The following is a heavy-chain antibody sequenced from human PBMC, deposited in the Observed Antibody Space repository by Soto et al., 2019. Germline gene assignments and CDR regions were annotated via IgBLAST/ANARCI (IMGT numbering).Heavy chain of an antibody. V-gene: IGHV4-59*01. J-gene: IGHJ4*02. CDR3: ARRYGGNFDY. D-gene: IGHD1-26*01. CDR1: GGSISSYY. Sequence: PSEIMSLTCTVSGGSISSYYWRWIRQPPGKGLEWIGYIYYSGSTNYNPSLKSRVTISVDRSKNQFSLKLSSVTAADTDVYYCARRYGGNFDYWGQGTLVTVSS. CDR2: IYYSGST.